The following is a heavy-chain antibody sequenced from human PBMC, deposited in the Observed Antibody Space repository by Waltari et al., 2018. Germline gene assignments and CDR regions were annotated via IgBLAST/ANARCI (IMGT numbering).Heavy chain of an antibody. Sequence: QVQLQESGPGLVKPSETLSLTCTVSNGSISPYYWNWIRQSPGKGLAWIGYIFYNGNTNYNPSLKSLVTISLDTSKKQFSLKMISVSPADTAVYYCAREGGFSGYDFAYWGQGTLVTVSS. J-gene: IGHJ4*02. CDR1: NGSISPYY. D-gene: IGHD5-12*01. CDR2: IFYNGNT. CDR3: AREGGFSGYDFAY. V-gene: IGHV4-59*01.